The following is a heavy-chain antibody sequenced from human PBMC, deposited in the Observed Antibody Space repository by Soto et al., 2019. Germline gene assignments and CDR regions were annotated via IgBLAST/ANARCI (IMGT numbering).Heavy chain of an antibody. J-gene: IGHJ4*02. V-gene: IGHV3-23*01. CDR3: AITMVRGVMYDRKRFDY. CDR1: GLTFSSYA. Sequence: QSGGSLRLSCAASGLTFSSYAMSWVRQAPGKGLEWVSAISGSGGSTYYADSVKGRFTISRDNSKNTLYLQMNSLRAEDTAVYYCAITMVRGVMYDRKRFDYWGQGTLVTVSS. CDR2: ISGSGGST. D-gene: IGHD3-10*01.